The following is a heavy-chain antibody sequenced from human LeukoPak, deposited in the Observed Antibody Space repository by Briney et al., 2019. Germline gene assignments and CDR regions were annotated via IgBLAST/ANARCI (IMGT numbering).Heavy chain of an antibody. J-gene: IGHJ4*02. CDR2: ISYDGSNK. V-gene: IGHV3-30*03. CDR1: GFTFSSYG. CDR3: ASIMTSSRAPFDY. Sequence: GGSLRLSCAASGFTFSSYGMHWVRQAPGKGLEWVAVISYDGSNKYYADSVEGRFTISRDNSKNTLYLQMNSLRAEDTAVYYCASIMTSSRAPFDYWGQGTLVTVSS. D-gene: IGHD6-13*01.